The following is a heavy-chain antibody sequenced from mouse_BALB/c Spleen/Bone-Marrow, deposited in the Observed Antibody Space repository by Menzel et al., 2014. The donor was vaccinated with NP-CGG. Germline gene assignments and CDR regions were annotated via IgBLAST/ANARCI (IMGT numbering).Heavy chain of an antibody. D-gene: IGHD2-1*01. CDR3: ARNYGNTDY. CDR2: INPSNGRT. Sequence: QLQQSGAELVKPGASVKLSCKASGYTFTSYWMHWVKQRPGQGLEWIGEINPSNGRTNYNEKFKTKATLTVDKSSSTAYMQLSSLTSEDSAVYYCARNYGNTDYWGQGTTLTVSS. V-gene: IGHV1S81*02. J-gene: IGHJ2*01. CDR1: GYTFTSYW.